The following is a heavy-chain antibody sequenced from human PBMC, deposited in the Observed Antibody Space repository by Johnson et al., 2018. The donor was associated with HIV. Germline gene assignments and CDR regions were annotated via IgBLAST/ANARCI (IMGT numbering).Heavy chain of an antibody. Sequence: QVQLVESGGGVVQPGRSLGLSCAASGFSFSSYAMHWVRQAPGKGLEWVASLSYDGSTKDYADSVKGRFIISRDNSKNMTNLQMNGLSDEDTADYYCVRDQGSGWPTNAFDIWGRGTRVTVSS. CDR3: VRDQGSGWPTNAFDI. J-gene: IGHJ3*02. V-gene: IGHV3-30*04. CDR2: LSYDGSTK. D-gene: IGHD6-19*01. CDR1: GFSFSSYA.